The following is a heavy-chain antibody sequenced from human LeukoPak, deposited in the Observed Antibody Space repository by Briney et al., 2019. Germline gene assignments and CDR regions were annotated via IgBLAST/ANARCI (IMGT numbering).Heavy chain of an antibody. CDR3: ARDSHRRFSGSYGY. J-gene: IGHJ4*02. CDR2: IYSGGST. CDR1: GFTVSSNY. V-gene: IGHV3-66*01. Sequence: PGGSLRLSCAASGFTVSSNYMSWVRQAPGKGLEWVSVIYSGGSTYYADSVKGRFTISRDNSKNTLYLQMNSLRAEDTAVYYCARDSHRRFSGSYGYWGQGTLVTVSS. D-gene: IGHD1-26*01.